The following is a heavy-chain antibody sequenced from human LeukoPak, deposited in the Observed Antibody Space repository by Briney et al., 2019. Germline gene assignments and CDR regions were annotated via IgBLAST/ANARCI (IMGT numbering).Heavy chain of an antibody. D-gene: IGHD1-26*01. CDR1: GFTFSNYG. Sequence: GGSLRLSCAASGFTFSNYGMSWVRQAPGKGLEWVSGISPSGDITNYADSVKGRFTVSRDNAKNTLYLQMNSLRAEDTAVYYCARVIGWDEPFDIWGQGTMVTVSS. CDR3: ARVIGWDEPFDI. J-gene: IGHJ3*02. V-gene: IGHV3-23*01. CDR2: ISPSGDIT.